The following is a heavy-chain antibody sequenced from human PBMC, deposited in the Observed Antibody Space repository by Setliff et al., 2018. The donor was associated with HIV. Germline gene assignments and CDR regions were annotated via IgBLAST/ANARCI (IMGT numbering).Heavy chain of an antibody. CDR3: ARLSPPDDYGDLGGVDY. CDR1: GFTFDDYA. J-gene: IGHJ4*02. V-gene: IGHV3-9*01. Sequence: PGGSLRLSCVASGFTFDDYAMHWVRQAPGKGLEWVSGIKWNGGTMIYADSVKGRFTISRDNVKSSLFLQMDSLRAEDTAVYYCARLSPPDDYGDLGGVDYWGQGTLVTVSS. CDR2: IKWNGGTM. D-gene: IGHD4-17*01.